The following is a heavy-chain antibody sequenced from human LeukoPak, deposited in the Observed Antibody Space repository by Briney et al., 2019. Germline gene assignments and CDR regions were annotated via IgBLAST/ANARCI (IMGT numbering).Heavy chain of an antibody. CDR1: GFTFSSYA. D-gene: IGHD5-12*01. J-gene: IGHJ6*02. CDR2: ISGSGSST. V-gene: IGHV3-23*01. CDR3: AKALPRDGYNPYYYYGMDV. Sequence: PGGSLRLSCAASGFTFSSYAMSWVRQAPGKGLEWVSAISGSGSSTYYADSVKGRFTISRDNSKNTLYLQMNSLRAEDTAVYYCAKALPRDGYNPYYYYGMDVWGQGTTVTVSS.